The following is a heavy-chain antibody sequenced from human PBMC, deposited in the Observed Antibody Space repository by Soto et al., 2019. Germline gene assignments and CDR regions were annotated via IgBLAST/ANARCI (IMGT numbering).Heavy chain of an antibody. Sequence: GASVKVSCKASGYTFTGYYMHWVRQAPGQGLEWMGWINPNSGGTNYAQKFQGRVTMTRDTSISTAYMELSRLRSDDTAVYYCARDAQVCSSTSCYDWFDPWGQGTLVTVSS. CDR1: GYTFTGYY. D-gene: IGHD2-2*01. V-gene: IGHV1-2*02. J-gene: IGHJ5*02. CDR3: ARDAQVCSSTSCYDWFDP. CDR2: INPNSGGT.